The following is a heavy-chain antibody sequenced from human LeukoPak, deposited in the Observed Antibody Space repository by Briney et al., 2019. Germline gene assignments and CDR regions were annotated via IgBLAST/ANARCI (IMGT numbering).Heavy chain of an antibody. CDR3: ARDPTYYYDSSGSDYYFDH. CDR1: GFTFSSYA. Sequence: GGSLRLSCAASGFTFSSYAMHWVRQAPGKGLEWVAVISYDGSNKYYADSVRGRFTISRDNSKNTLYLQMNSLRAEDTAVYYCARDPTYYYDSSGSDYYFDHWGQGTLVTVSS. D-gene: IGHD3-22*01. V-gene: IGHV3-30-3*01. CDR2: ISYDGSNK. J-gene: IGHJ4*02.